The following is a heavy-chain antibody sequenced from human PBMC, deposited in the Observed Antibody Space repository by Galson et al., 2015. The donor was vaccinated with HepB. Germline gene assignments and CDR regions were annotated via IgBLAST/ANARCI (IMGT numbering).Heavy chain of an antibody. Sequence: SVKVSCKVSGSTLTELSMHCVRQAPGKGLEWMGGFDPEDGETIYAQKFQGRVTMTEDTSTDTAYMELSSLRSEDTAVYYCATGPPSGSYSRPLYYWGQGTLVTVSS. D-gene: IGHD1-26*01. CDR1: GSTLTELS. CDR3: ATGPPSGSYSRPLYY. J-gene: IGHJ4*02. CDR2: FDPEDGET. V-gene: IGHV1-24*01.